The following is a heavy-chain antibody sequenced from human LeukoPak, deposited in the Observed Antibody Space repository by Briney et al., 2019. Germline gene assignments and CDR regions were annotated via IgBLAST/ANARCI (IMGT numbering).Heavy chain of an antibody. CDR2: INHSGST. J-gene: IGHJ4*02. CDR3: ARRAWGSYRYLFDY. D-gene: IGHD3-16*02. Sequence: SETLSLTCAVYGGSFSGYYWSWIRQPPGKGLEWIGEINHSGSTNYNPSLKSRVTTSVDTSKNQFSLKLSSVTAADTAVYYCARRAWGSYRYLFDYWGQGTLVTVSS. V-gene: IGHV4-34*01. CDR1: GGSFSGYY.